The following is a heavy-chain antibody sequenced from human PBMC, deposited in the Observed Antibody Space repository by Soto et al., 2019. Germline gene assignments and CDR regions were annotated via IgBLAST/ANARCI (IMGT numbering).Heavy chain of an antibody. V-gene: IGHV4-59*08. CDR1: GGSISSYY. CDR3: ARLPRNYYGMDV. J-gene: IGHJ6*02. Sequence: SETLSLTCTVSGGSISSYYWSWIRQPPGKGLEWIGYIYYSGSTNYNPSLKSRVTISVDTSKNQFSLKLSSVTAADTAVYYCARLPRNYYGMDVWGQGTTVTVSS. CDR2: IYYSGST.